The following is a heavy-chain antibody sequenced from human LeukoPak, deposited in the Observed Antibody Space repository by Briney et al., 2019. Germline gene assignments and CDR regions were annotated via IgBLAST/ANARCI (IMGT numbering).Heavy chain of an antibody. CDR3: ARAQQQYYYYYMDV. D-gene: IGHD6-13*01. Sequence: PGGSLRLSCAASGFTFSSYAMHWVRQAPGKGLEWVAVISYDGSNKYYADSVKGRFTISRDNSKNTLYLQMNSLRAEDTAVYYCARAQQQYYYYYMDVWGKGTTVTVSS. CDR1: GFTFSSYA. CDR2: ISYDGSNK. V-gene: IGHV3-30*04. J-gene: IGHJ6*03.